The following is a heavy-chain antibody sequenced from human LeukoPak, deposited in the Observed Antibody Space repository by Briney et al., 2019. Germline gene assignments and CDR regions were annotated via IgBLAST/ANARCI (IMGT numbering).Heavy chain of an antibody. CDR1: GFSFSDDF. CDR2: VNQDGNEK. V-gene: IGHV3-7*01. D-gene: IGHD4-23*01. J-gene: IGHJ4*02. CDR3: VRDVGYYGGNHDY. Sequence: PGETLRLSCAASGFSFSDDFLTWVRQAPGQGQEWVGKVNQDGNEKNYVDSLEGRFTISRDNAKRSLYLQMNSLRVDDTAMYYCVRDVGYYGGNHDYWGQGTLVIVSS.